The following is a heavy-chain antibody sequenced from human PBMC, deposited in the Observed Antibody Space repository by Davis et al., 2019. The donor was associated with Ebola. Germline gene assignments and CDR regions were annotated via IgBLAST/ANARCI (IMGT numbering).Heavy chain of an antibody. CDR3: ARHPLLRYFDWSLWDY. D-gene: IGHD3-9*01. J-gene: IGHJ4*02. V-gene: IGHV4-39*01. Sequence: MPGGSLRLSCTVSGGSISSSSYYWGWIRQPPGKGLEWIGSIYYSGSTYYNPSLKSRVTISVDTSKNQFSLKLSSVTAADTAVYYCARHPLLRYFDWSLWDYWGQGTLVTVSS. CDR2: IYYSGST. CDR1: GGSISSSSYY.